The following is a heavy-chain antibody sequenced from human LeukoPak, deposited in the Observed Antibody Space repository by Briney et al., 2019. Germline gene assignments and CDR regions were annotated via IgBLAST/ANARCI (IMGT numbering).Heavy chain of an antibody. CDR1: GFTFDDYA. V-gene: IGHV3-23*01. CDR3: AKPMGSSGYYHFDY. Sequence: GGSLRLSCAASGFTFDDYAMHWVRQAPGKGLEWVSAISGSGGSTYYADSVKGRFTISRDNSKNTLYLQMNSLRVEDTAVYYCAKPMGSSGYYHFDYWGQGTLVTVSS. J-gene: IGHJ4*02. D-gene: IGHD3-22*01. CDR2: ISGSGGST.